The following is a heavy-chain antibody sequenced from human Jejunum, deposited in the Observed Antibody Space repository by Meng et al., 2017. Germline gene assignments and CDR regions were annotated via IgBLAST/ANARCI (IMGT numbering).Heavy chain of an antibody. CDR3: AREAPGSGAFDT. J-gene: IGHJ3*02. CDR2: IFPSGDTT. CDR1: GHTLINYY. V-gene: IGHV1-46*01. D-gene: IGHD3-10*01. Sequence: ASVKVSCKASGHTLINYYVHWVRQAPGQGLEWMGLIFPSGDTTSYAQKFQGRVTMTRDTSPNTVYMELSSLRSEDTALYYCAREAPGSGAFDTWGQGTLVTVSS.